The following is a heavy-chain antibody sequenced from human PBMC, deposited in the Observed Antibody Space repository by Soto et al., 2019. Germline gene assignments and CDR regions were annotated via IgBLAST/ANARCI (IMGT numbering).Heavy chain of an antibody. V-gene: IGHV4-59*08. J-gene: IGHJ4*02. Sequence: PSETLSLTCTVSGGSISSYYWSWIRQPPGKGLEWIGYIYYSGSTNYNPSLKSRVTISVDTSKNQFSLKLSSVTAADTAVYYCARLDGDYFKYYFDYWGQGTLVTVSS. CDR2: IYYSGST. CDR3: ARLDGDYFKYYFDY. D-gene: IGHD4-17*01. CDR1: GGSISSYY.